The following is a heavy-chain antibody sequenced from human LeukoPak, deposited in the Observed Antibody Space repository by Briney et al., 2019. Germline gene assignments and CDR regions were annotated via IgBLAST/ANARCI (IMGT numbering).Heavy chain of an antibody. CDR2: ISGSGGST. D-gene: IGHD1-1*01. J-gene: IGHJ4*02. Sequence: GGSLRLSCAASGFTFSSYSMNWVRQAPGKGLEWVSAISGSGGSTYYADSVKGRFTISRDNSKNTLYLQMNSLRAEDTAVYYCANNRGTTRPYFDYWGQGTLVTVSS. V-gene: IGHV3-23*01. CDR1: GFTFSSYS. CDR3: ANNRGTTRPYFDY.